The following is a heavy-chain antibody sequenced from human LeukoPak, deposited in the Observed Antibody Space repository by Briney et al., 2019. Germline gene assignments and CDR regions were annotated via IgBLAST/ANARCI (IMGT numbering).Heavy chain of an antibody. D-gene: IGHD6-13*01. Sequence: SETLSLTCTVSGGSISSSSYYWGWIRQPPGKGLEWIGSIYYSGSTYYNPSLKSRATISVDTSKNQFSLKLSSVTAADTAVYYCARYSSSWNYYYYYMDVWGKGTTVTISS. V-gene: IGHV4-39*07. CDR3: ARYSSSWNYYYYYMDV. J-gene: IGHJ6*03. CDR1: GGSISSSSYY. CDR2: IYYSGST.